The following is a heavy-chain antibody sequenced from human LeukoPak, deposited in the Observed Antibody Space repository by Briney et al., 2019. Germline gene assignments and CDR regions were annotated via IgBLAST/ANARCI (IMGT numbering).Heavy chain of an antibody. Sequence: KTSETLSLTCTVPGGSISSGGYYWSWIRQHPGKGLEWIGYIYYSGSTYYNPSLKSRVTISVDTSKNQFSLKLSSVTAADTAVHYCARDTGSPTLHYFDYWGQGTLVTVSS. J-gene: IGHJ4*02. V-gene: IGHV4-31*03. D-gene: IGHD3-10*01. CDR3: ARDTGSPTLHYFDY. CDR1: GGSISSGGYY. CDR2: IYYSGST.